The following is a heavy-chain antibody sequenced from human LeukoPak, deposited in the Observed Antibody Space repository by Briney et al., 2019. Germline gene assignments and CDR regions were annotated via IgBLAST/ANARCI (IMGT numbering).Heavy chain of an antibody. J-gene: IGHJ5*02. CDR2: IYTSGST. Sequence: SETLSLTCTVSGGSISSGSYYWSWIRQPAGKGLEWIGRIYTSGSTNYNPSLKSRVTISVDTSKNQFSLKLSSVTAADTAVYYCARAGYDILTGPRGWFDPWGQGTLVTVSS. CDR3: ARAGYDILTGPRGWFDP. CDR1: GGSISSGSYY. V-gene: IGHV4-61*02. D-gene: IGHD3-9*01.